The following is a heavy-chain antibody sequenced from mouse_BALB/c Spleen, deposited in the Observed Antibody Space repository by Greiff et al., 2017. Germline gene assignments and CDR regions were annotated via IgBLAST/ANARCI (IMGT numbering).Heavy chain of an antibody. CDR3: ARNYGYYDYAMDY. CDR2: ILPGSGST. J-gene: IGHJ4*01. D-gene: IGHD2-3*01. Sequence: QVQLQQSGAELMKPGASVKISCKATGYTFSSYWIEWVKQRPGHGLEWIGEILPGSGSTNYNEKFKGKATFTADTSSNTAYMQLSSLTSEDSAVYYCARNYGYYDYAMDYWGQGTSVTVSS. V-gene: IGHV1-9*01. CDR1: GYTFSSYW.